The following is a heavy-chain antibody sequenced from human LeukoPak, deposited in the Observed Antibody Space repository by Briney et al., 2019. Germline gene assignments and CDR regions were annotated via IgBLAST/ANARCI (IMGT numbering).Heavy chain of an antibody. J-gene: IGHJ5*02. CDR1: GGSFSSYY. CDR3: ARDIARGPYRSSCGPHGWFDP. D-gene: IGHD6-6*01. CDR2: IYYSGST. V-gene: IGHV4-59*01. Sequence: SETLPLTCTVSGGSFSSYYWSWIRQPPGKGLEWIGYIYYSGSTNYNPSLKSRVTISVDTSKNQFSLKLSSVTAADTAVYYCARDIARGPYRSSCGPHGWFDPWGQGPRSPSPQ.